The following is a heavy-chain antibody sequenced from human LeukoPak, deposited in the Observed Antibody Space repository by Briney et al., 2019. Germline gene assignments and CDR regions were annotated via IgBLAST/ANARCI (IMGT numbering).Heavy chain of an antibody. Sequence: GGSLRLSCAASGFTFSSYSMNWVRQAPGKGLEWVSSISSSSSYIYYADSVKGRFTISRDNAKNSLYLQMNSLRAEDTAVYYCARECSGSYWSPWFDPWGQGTLVIVSS. CDR3: ARECSGSYWSPWFDP. J-gene: IGHJ5*02. D-gene: IGHD1-26*01. CDR2: ISSSSSYI. CDR1: GFTFSSYS. V-gene: IGHV3-21*01.